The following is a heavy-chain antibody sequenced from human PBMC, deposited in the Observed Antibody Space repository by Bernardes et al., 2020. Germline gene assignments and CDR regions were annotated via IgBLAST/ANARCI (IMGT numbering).Heavy chain of an antibody. Sequence: ASVKVSCKASGYTFTASYIHWVRQAPGQGLEWMGWISPNSGGTTYAQKFQGRVTMTRDTSISTAYMELTSLISDDTAVYYCARGGYCSGGTCYSPGDFFDYWGRGTPVTVSS. CDR2: ISPNSGGT. CDR3: ARGGYCSGGTCYSPGDFFDY. D-gene: IGHD2-15*01. CDR1: GYTFTASY. J-gene: IGHJ4*02. V-gene: IGHV1-2*02.